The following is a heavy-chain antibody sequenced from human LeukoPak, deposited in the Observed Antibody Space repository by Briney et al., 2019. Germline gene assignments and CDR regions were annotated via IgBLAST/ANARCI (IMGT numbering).Heavy chain of an antibody. J-gene: IGHJ5*02. CDR2: FDPEDGET. Sequence: ASVKVSCKVSGYTLTELSMHWVRQAPGKGLEWMGGFDPEDGETIYAQKFQGRVTMTEDTSTDTAYMELSSLRSEDTAVYYCASMVRGANWFDPWGQGTPVTVSS. V-gene: IGHV1-24*01. CDR1: GYTLTELS. D-gene: IGHD3-10*01. CDR3: ASMVRGANWFDP.